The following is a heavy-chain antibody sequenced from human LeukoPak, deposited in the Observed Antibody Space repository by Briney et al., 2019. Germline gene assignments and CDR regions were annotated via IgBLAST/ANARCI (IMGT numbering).Heavy chain of an antibody. CDR1: GDSISSSNHS. Sequence: SETLSLTCTVSGDSISSSNHSWGWIRQPPGKGLEWIGSIYYSGSTYYSASLRRRVTISVDTSGNHISLKLRSVTAADTAFYYCARVGFCSGAACYMGNFRYYHMDVWGKGATVTVSS. J-gene: IGHJ6*03. CDR2: IYYSGST. V-gene: IGHV4-39*07. CDR3: ARVGFCSGAACYMGNFRYYHMDV. D-gene: IGHD2-2*02.